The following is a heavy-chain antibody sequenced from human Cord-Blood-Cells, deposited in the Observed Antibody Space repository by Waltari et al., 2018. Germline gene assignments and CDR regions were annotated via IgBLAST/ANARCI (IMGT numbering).Heavy chain of an antibody. Sequence: EVQLVESGGGLVKPGGSLRLSCAASGFTFSSYSMNWVRQAPGKGLEWVSSISSSSSYIYYADSVKGRFTISRDNAKNSLYLQMNSLRAEDTAVYYCARTHSSSGAFDIWGQGTMVTVSS. CDR3: ARTHSSSGAFDI. V-gene: IGHV3-21*01. CDR1: GFTFSSYS. D-gene: IGHD6-6*01. J-gene: IGHJ3*02. CDR2: ISSSSSYI.